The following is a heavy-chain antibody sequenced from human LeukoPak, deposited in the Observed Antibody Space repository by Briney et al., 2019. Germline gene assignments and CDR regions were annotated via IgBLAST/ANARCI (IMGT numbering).Heavy chain of an antibody. CDR1: GVSITSYSYY. V-gene: IGHV4-39*01. CDR2: VYYSGST. J-gene: IGHJ2*01. Sequence: SESLSLTCTVPGVSITSYSYYWGWIRQPPAKGLEWIVSVYYSGSTYYNPSLKSRVTISVDPSKNQFSLKLTSVTAADTAVYYCARQPYCDNYGPWYFDLWGRATLVAVSS. D-gene: IGHD3-16*01. CDR3: ARQPYCDNYGPWYFDL.